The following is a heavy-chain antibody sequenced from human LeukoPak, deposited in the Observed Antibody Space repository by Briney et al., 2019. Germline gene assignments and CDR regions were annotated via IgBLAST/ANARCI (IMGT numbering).Heavy chain of an antibody. Sequence: SETLSLTCTVSDGSITGFCWSWIRQPAGKGLEWIGRTCSREDTNYNPSLKSRVTMSVDTSQNQFSLRLTSVTAADTAIYYCARIRRDSGDWYADNYWGQGTLVTVSS. CDR2: TCSREDT. CDR3: ARIRRDSGDWYADNY. CDR1: DGSITGFC. D-gene: IGHD6-19*01. V-gene: IGHV4-4*07. J-gene: IGHJ4*02.